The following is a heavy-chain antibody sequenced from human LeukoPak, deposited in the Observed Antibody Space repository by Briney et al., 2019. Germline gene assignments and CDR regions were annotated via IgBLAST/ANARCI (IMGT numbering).Heavy chain of an antibody. CDR3: ARDESTVSIAAAPSWFDP. V-gene: IGHV1-2*02. CDR2: INPNSGGT. CDR1: GYTFTGYY. Sequence: ASVKVSCKASGYTFTGYYMHWVRQAPGQGLEWMGWINPNSGGTNYAQKFQGRVTMTRDTSISTAYMELSRLRSDDTAVYYCARDESTVSIAAAPSWFDPWGQGTLVTVSS. J-gene: IGHJ5*02. D-gene: IGHD6-13*01.